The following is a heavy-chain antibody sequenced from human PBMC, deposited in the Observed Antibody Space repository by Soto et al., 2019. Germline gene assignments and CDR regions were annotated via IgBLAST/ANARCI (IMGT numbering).Heavy chain of an antibody. J-gene: IGHJ4*02. CDR3: PRVDYSGHDFDY. V-gene: IGHV1-18*01. CDR1: GYTFSFYG. Sequence: QVQLVQAGAEVKKPGASVKVSCKTSGYTFSFYGISWVRQAPGQGLEWMAWISPYNGYTYYAQNFQGRATLTTDSSTSTAYMELRSLRSDDTAVYYCPRVDYSGHDFDYWGQGTLVTVSS. D-gene: IGHD1-26*01. CDR2: ISPYNGYT.